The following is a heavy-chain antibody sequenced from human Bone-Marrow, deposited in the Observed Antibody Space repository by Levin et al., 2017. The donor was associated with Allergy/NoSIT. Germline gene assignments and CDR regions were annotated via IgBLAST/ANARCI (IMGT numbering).Heavy chain of an antibody. V-gene: IGHV3-21*01. D-gene: IGHD2-15*01. Sequence: GESLKISCAASGFTFSSYSMNWVRQAPGKGLEWVSSISSSSSYIYYADSVKGRFTISRDNAKNSLYLQMNSLRAEDTAVYYCARWYCSGGSCYGFDYWGQGTLVTVSS. CDR1: GFTFSSYS. CDR2: ISSSSSYI. CDR3: ARWYCSGGSCYGFDY. J-gene: IGHJ4*02.